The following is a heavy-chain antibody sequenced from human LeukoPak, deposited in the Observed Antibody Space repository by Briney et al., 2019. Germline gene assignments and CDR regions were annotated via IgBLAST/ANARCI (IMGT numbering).Heavy chain of an antibody. CDR1: GGSLRSYY. Sequence: SETLSLTCTVTGGSLRSYYWSWIRQSAGKGLEWIGYIYYSGNTNYNPSLKGRVTISIDTSKNQFSLKLSSVTAADTALYYCARDLRWGSSSSYFDLWGRGTLVTVSS. CDR3: ARDLRWGSSSSYFDL. CDR2: IYYSGNT. J-gene: IGHJ2*01. D-gene: IGHD6-13*01. V-gene: IGHV4-59*01.